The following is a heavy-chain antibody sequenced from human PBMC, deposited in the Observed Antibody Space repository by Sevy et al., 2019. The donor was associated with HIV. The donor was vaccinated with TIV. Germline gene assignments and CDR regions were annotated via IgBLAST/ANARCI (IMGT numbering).Heavy chain of an antibody. V-gene: IGHV3-21*01. Sequence: GGSLRLSCAVSGFNFSNYSMDWVRQAPGKGLEWVSSVSSSGSYIYYSDSLKGRITISRDNAKNSVYLQMNSLRAEDTAVYYCASQFDYWGQGTLVTVSS. J-gene: IGHJ4*02. CDR2: VSSSGSYI. CDR1: GFNFSNYS. CDR3: ASQFDY.